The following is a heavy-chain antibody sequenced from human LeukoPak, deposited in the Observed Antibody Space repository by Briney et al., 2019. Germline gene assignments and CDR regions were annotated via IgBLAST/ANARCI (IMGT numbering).Heavy chain of an antibody. J-gene: IGHJ6*02. CDR3: ARDPAARPTPYYYYGMDV. CDR1: GYTFTGYY. CDR2: INPNSGGT. Sequence: ASVKVSCKASGYTFTGYYMRWVRQAPGQGLEWMGWINPNSGGTNYAQKFQGRVTMTRDTSISTAYMELSRLRSDDTAVYYCARDPAARPTPYYYYGMDVWGQGTTVTVSS. V-gene: IGHV1-2*02. D-gene: IGHD6-6*01.